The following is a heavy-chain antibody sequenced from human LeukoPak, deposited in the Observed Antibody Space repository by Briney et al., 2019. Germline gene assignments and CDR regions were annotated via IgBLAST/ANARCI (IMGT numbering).Heavy chain of an antibody. Sequence: SETLSLTCTVSGGSISSSSYYWGWIRQPPGKGLEWIGSIYYSGSTYYNPSLKSRVTISVDTSKNQFSLKLSSVTAADTAVYYCARITYCSGGSCYVYYFDYWGQGTLVTVSS. J-gene: IGHJ4*02. CDR2: IYYSGST. CDR1: GGSISSSSYY. D-gene: IGHD2-15*01. V-gene: IGHV4-39*01. CDR3: ARITYCSGGSCYVYYFDY.